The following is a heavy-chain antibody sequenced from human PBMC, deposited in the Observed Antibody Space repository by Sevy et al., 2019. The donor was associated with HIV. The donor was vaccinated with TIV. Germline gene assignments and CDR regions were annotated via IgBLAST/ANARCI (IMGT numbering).Heavy chain of an antibody. CDR3: ARGECSSSSCYYYYGMDV. D-gene: IGHD2-2*01. J-gene: IGHJ6*02. Sequence: ASVKVSCKASGYTFTSYVMNWVRQAPGQGLEWMGWINTNTGNPTYAQGFTGWFVFSLDTSVSTAYLQISSLKAEDTGVYYCARGECSSSSCYYYYGMDVWGQGATVTVSS. CDR2: INTNTGNP. CDR1: GYTFTSYV. V-gene: IGHV7-4-1*02.